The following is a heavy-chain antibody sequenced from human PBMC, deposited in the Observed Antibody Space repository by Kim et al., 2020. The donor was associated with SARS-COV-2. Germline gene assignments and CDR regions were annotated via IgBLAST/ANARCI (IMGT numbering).Heavy chain of an antibody. CDR3: AGRDGYNHAVFY. CDR2: IYYSGST. V-gene: IGHV4-31*03. D-gene: IGHD5-12*01. CDR1: GGSISSGGYY. Sequence: SETLSLTCTVSGGSISSGGYYWSWIRQHPGKGLEWIGYIYYSGSTYYNPSLKSRVTISVDTSKNQFSLKLSSVTAADTAVYYCAGRDGYNHAVFYWGQGTLVTVSS. J-gene: IGHJ4*02.